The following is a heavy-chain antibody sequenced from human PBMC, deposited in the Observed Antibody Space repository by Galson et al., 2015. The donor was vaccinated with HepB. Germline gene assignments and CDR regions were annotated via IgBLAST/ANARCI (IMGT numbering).Heavy chain of an antibody. CDR1: GFTFSSYA. J-gene: IGHJ4*02. CDR3: SSSSWPAYFDY. D-gene: IGHD6-13*01. CDR2: ISSNGGST. Sequence: SLRLSCAASGFTFSSYAMHWVRQAPGKGLEYVSAISSNGGSTYYADSVKGRFTISRDNSKNTLYLQMSSLRAEDTAVYYCSSSSWPAYFDYWGQGTLVTVSS. V-gene: IGHV3-64D*06.